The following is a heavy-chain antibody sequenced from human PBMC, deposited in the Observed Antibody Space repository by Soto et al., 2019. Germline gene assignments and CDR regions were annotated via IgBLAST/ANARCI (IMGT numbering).Heavy chain of an antibody. J-gene: IGHJ6*02. Sequence: EVQLVESGGGLVQPGGSLRLSCVASGFTFSIYDMHWVRQATGKGLEWVSAIGLAGETYSGAVKGRFTISRENGKNAMYLEMTSMRVEETAIYYCVREWVETYGIQPPLDLDVWGQGSTVTVSS. CDR1: GFTFSIYD. D-gene: IGHD3-10*01. V-gene: IGHV3-13*01. CDR3: VREWVETYGIQPPLDLDV. CDR2: IGLAGET.